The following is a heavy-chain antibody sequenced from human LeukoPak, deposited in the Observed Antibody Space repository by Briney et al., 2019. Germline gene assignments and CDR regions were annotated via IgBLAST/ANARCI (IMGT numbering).Heavy chain of an antibody. V-gene: IGHV1-18*01. Sequence: ASVKVSCKASGYTFTSYGISWVRQAPGRGLEWMGWISAYNGNTNYAQKLQGRVTMTTDTSTSTAYMELRSLRSDDTAVYYCARDSNWSSGYYKGWDAFDIWGQGTMVTVSS. CDR3: ARDSNWSSGYYKGWDAFDI. D-gene: IGHD3-22*01. CDR2: ISAYNGNT. J-gene: IGHJ3*02. CDR1: GYTFTSYG.